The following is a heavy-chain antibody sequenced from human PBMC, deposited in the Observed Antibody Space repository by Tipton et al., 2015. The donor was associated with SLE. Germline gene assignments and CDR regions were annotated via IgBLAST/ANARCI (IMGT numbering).Heavy chain of an antibody. J-gene: IGHJ3*02. CDR3: ARGVAYDYVFGALDI. Sequence: TLSLTCTVSGGSISNYYWSWIRQPPGKGLEWIGYIYYSGSTKYNPSLKSRVDISIGTSKNQLSLELCSVTAAETAVYYCARGVAYDYVFGALDIWGQGTMVTVSS. CDR2: IYYSGST. V-gene: IGHV4-59*12. D-gene: IGHD3-10*02. CDR1: GGSISNYY.